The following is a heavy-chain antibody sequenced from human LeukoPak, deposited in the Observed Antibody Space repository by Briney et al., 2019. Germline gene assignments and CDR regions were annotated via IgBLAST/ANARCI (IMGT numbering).Heavy chain of an antibody. CDR2: IKQDGSEK. J-gene: IGHJ4*02. Sequence: GGSLRLSCAASGFTFSTYWMSWVRQAPGKGLEWVANIKQDGSEKYYVDSVKGRFTISRDNAKNSLYLQMNSQRAEDTAMYYCARDSAGNDYWGQGTLVTVSS. D-gene: IGHD6-13*01. CDR3: ARDSAGNDY. V-gene: IGHV3-7*01. CDR1: GFTFSTYW.